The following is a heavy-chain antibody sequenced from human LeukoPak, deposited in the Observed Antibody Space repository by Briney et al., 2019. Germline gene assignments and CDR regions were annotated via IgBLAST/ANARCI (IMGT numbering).Heavy chain of an antibody. CDR3: AKQRGALRENYYMDV. CDR1: AFSFTNDA. Sequence: GGSLRLYSLASAFSFTNDAMSCGHQAPGKGRQAVSNAGSSSRLYGDSVKGRFSVSRDNSKNTLYLQMNSLRADDTAVYYCAKQRGALRENYYMDVWGKGTTVTVSS. CDR2: AGSSSR. J-gene: IGHJ6*03. V-gene: IGHV3-23*01.